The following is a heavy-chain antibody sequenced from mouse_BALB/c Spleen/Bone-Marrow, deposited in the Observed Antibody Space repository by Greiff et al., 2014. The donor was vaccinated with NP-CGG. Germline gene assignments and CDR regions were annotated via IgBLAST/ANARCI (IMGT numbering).Heavy chain of an antibody. J-gene: IGHJ3*01. D-gene: IGHD1-1*01. V-gene: IGHV14-3*02. Sequence: VQLQQSGAELLKPGASVKLSCTAFGFNIKDTYMHWGKQRPEQGLEGIGRIDPANGNTKYDPKFQGKATITADTSSNTAYLQLSSLTSEDTAVYYCAPYYYGSSSFAYWGQGTLVTVSA. CDR1: GFNIKDTY. CDR2: IDPANGNT. CDR3: APYYYGSSSFAY.